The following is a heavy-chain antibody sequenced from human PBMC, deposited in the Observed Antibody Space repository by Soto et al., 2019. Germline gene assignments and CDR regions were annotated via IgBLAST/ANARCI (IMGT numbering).Heavy chain of an antibody. Sequence: PGGSLRLSCAASGFTFSSYAMSWVRQAPGKGLEWVSAISGSGGSTYYADSVKGRFTISRDNSKNTLYLQMSSLRAEDTAVYYCAADYYYDSSGYYPLGYWGQGTLVTVSS. D-gene: IGHD3-22*01. J-gene: IGHJ4*02. CDR3: AADYYYDSSGYYPLGY. CDR1: GFTFSSYA. V-gene: IGHV3-23*01. CDR2: ISGSGGST.